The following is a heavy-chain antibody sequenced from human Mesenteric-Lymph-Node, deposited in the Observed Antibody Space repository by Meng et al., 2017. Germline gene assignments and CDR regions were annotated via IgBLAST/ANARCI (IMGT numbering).Heavy chain of an antibody. CDR1: GGSFSGYY. CDR3: ARFIRRMVRGVFDY. Sequence: QVQEQEGGAGLLKASESLSLTCPVYGGSFSGYYWSWIRQPPGKGLEWIGEINHSGSTNYNPSLKSRVTISVDTSKNQFSLKLSSVTAADTAVYYCARFIRRMVRGVFDYWGQGTLVTVSS. J-gene: IGHJ4*02. V-gene: IGHV4-34*01. CDR2: INHSGST. D-gene: IGHD3-10*01.